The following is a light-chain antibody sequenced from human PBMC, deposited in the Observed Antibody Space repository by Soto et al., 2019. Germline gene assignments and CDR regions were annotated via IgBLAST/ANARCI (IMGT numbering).Light chain of an antibody. CDR1: SSDVGSYNL. J-gene: IGLJ1*01. CDR2: EGS. CDR3: CSYAGSSTFV. Sequence: QSVLAQPASVSGSPGQSITISCTGTSSDVGSYNLVSWYQQHPGKAPKLMIYEGSKRPSGVSNRFSGSESGNTASLTISGLQAEDEADYYCCSYAGSSTFVFGTGTKVTVL. V-gene: IGLV2-23*01.